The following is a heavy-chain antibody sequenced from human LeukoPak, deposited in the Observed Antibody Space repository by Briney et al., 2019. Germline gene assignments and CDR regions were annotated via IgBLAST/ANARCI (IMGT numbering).Heavy chain of an antibody. CDR3: AKGGYYDSSGYFTGVEYYYYMDV. CDR2: ISTSSYYI. Sequence: AGGSLRLSCVASGFSLSSYNMNWVRQAPGKGLEWVSSISTSSYYIYYTDSVRGRFIISRDNTRNSLYLQMNSLRAEETAVYYCAKGGYYDSSGYFTGVEYYYYMDVWGKGTTVTISS. CDR1: GFSLSSYN. D-gene: IGHD3-22*01. V-gene: IGHV3-21*04. J-gene: IGHJ6*03.